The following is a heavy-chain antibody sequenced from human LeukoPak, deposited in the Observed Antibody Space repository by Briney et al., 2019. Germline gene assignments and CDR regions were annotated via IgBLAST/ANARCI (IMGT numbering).Heavy chain of an antibody. Sequence: GGSLRLSCVASELLFENAWMSWVRQAPGKGLEWVSSISSSSSYIYYADSVKGRFTISRDNAKNSLYLQMNSLRAEDTAVYYCARVGGRTTVNDRDAFDIWGQGTMVTVSS. J-gene: IGHJ3*02. CDR1: ELLFENAW. CDR3: ARVGGRTTVNDRDAFDI. V-gene: IGHV3-21*01. D-gene: IGHD4-11*01. CDR2: ISSSSSYI.